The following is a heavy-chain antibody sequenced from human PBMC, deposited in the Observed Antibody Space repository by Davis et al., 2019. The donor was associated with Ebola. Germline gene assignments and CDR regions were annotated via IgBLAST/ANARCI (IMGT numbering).Heavy chain of an antibody. D-gene: IGHD3-3*01. Sequence: GGSLRLSCAASGFTFSSYEMNWVRQAPGKGLEWVANIKQDGSEKYYVDSVKGRFTISRDNAKNSLYLQMNSLRAEDTAVYYCARDRGEYDFWSGYYYYYYYGMDVWGQGTTVTVSS. CDR3: ARDRGEYDFWSGYYYYYYYGMDV. J-gene: IGHJ6*02. V-gene: IGHV3-7*03. CDR2: IKQDGSEK. CDR1: GFTFSSYE.